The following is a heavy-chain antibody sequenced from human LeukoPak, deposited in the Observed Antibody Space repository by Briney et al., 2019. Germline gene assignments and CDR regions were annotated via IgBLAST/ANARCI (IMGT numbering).Heavy chain of an antibody. Sequence: PGRSLRLSCAASGFTFSSYGMHWVRQAPGKGLEWVAVISYDGSNKYYADSVKGRFTISRDNSKNTLYLQMNSLRAEDTAVYYCTTDWYSYGQYYFDYWGQGTLVTVSS. V-gene: IGHV3-30*03. D-gene: IGHD5-18*01. CDR1: GFTFSSYG. CDR2: ISYDGSNK. CDR3: TTDWYSYGQYYFDY. J-gene: IGHJ4*02.